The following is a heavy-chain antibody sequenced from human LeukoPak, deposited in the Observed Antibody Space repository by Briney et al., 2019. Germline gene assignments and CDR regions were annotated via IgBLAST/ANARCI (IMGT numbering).Heavy chain of an antibody. Sequence: SETLSLTCTVSGYSISSGYYWGWIRQPPGKGLEWIGYIYYSGSTNYNPSLKSRVTISVDTSKNQFSLKLSSVTAADTAVYYCARGVSQYWGQGTLVTVSS. CDR2: IYYSGST. CDR1: GYSISSGYY. V-gene: IGHV4-61*01. D-gene: IGHD4-23*01. CDR3: ARGVSQY. J-gene: IGHJ4*02.